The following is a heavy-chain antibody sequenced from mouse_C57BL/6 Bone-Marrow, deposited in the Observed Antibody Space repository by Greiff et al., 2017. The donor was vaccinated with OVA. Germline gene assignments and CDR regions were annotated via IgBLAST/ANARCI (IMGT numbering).Heavy chain of an antibody. J-gene: IGHJ3*01. CDR2: IIPGTGGT. CDR1: GFTFTGYW. Sequence: QVQLQQSGAELMQPGASVNLSCTASGFTFTGYWLDWVKQRPGHGLEWIGEIIPGTGGTKYNEKFKVKATFTADTSSNTAYLQLHILTPNASAIFYCARDTCFYGNCGFAYWGQGTLVTVSA. V-gene: IGHV1-9*01. D-gene: IGHD2-1*01. CDR3: ARDTCFYGNCGFAY.